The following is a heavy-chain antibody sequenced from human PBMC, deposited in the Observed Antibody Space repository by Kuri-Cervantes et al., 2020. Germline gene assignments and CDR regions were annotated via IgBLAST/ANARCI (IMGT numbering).Heavy chain of an antibody. J-gene: IGHJ5*02. CDR3: ARGVVGLRNWFDP. D-gene: IGHD4-17*01. CDR2: IYSGGST. Sequence: GESLKISCAASGFTFSSYAMSWVRQAPGKGLEWVSVIYSGGSTYYADSVKGRFTISRDNSKNTLYLQMNSLRAEDTAVYYCARGVVGLRNWFDPWGQGTLVTVSS. V-gene: IGHV3-66*02. CDR1: GFTFSSYA.